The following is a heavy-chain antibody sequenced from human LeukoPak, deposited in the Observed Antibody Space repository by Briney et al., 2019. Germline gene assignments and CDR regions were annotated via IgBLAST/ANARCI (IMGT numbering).Heavy chain of an antibody. Sequence: GGSLRLSCAASGFNFGGYSMNWVRQAPGKGLEWVSSISSSSTYIYYADSVKGRFTISRDNAKNSLYLQMNSLRAEDTAVYYCARGLYSSSWYDFDYWGQGILVSVSS. D-gene: IGHD6-13*01. CDR1: GFNFGGYS. CDR3: ARGLYSSSWYDFDY. J-gene: IGHJ4*02. V-gene: IGHV3-21*01. CDR2: ISSSSTYI.